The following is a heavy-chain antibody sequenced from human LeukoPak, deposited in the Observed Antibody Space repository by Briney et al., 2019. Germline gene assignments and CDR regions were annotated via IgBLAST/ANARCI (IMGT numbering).Heavy chain of an antibody. V-gene: IGHV4-4*02. CDR1: GGSVTSTNW. Sequence: PSGTLSLTCGVSGGSVTSTNWWTWVRPHPGKGLEWIGEVHLDGRTNYNPSLKSRLTISVDLSENHISLKLTSVTAADTAVYYCAREGGFFRPLDYSGQGTLVTVSS. CDR2: VHLDGRT. CDR3: AREGGFFRPLDY. J-gene: IGHJ4*02. D-gene: IGHD3-3*01.